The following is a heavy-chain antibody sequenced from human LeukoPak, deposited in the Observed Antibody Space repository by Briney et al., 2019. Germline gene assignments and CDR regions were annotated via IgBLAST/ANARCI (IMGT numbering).Heavy chain of an antibody. CDR2: IYYSGST. Sequence: SETLSLTCTVSGGSISSYYWSWIRQPPGKGLEWIGYIYYSGSTNYNPSLKSRVTISVDTSKNQFSLKRSSVTAADTAVYYCARVGSPDGDFDYWGQGTLVTVSS. CDR3: ARVGSPDGDFDY. J-gene: IGHJ4*02. D-gene: IGHD1-14*01. CDR1: GGSISSYY. V-gene: IGHV4-59*08.